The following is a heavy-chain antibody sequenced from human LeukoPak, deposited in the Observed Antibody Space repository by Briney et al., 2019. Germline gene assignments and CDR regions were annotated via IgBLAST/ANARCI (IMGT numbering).Heavy chain of an antibody. CDR3: ARGPVNWGPGFDY. J-gene: IGHJ4*02. D-gene: IGHD7-27*01. V-gene: IGHV1-69*13. CDR2: IIPTFGTA. Sequence: SVKVSCKVSGGTFTSDTITWVRQAPGQGLEWMGGIIPTFGTATYAQKFQGGVTITADESTTTSYLELRSLRSEDTAVYYCARGPVNWGPGFDYWGQGTLVTVSS. CDR1: GGTFTSDT.